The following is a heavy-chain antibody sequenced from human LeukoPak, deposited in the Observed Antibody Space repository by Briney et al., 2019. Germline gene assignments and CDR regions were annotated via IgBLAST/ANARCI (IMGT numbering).Heavy chain of an antibody. CDR1: GFTFSSYW. Sequence: PGGSLRLSCAAFGFTFSSYWMDWVRQAPGKGLVWVSGINSDGSFRGYAESVKGRFTVSRDNAKNTLYLQMNSLRADDTAVYYCARVGSTDSPHAFDIWGQGTMVTVSS. D-gene: IGHD3-22*01. J-gene: IGHJ3*02. V-gene: IGHV3-74*01. CDR3: ARVGSTDSPHAFDI. CDR2: INSDGSFR.